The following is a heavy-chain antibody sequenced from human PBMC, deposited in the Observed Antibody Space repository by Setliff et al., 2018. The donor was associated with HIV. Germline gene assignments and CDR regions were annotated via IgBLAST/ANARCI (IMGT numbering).Heavy chain of an antibody. CDR1: GASITSYF. V-gene: IGHV4-59*01. J-gene: IGHJ4*02. CDR2: ISYSGTT. D-gene: IGHD5-12*01. CDR3: ARHLKGWLQGDF. Sequence: SETLSLTCTVSGASITSYFWSWIRQPPGKGLEWIGYISYSGTTSYNPSLKSRVSISVDTSKNQFSLKLSSVTAADTAVYFCARHLKGWLQGDFWGQGTLVTVSS.